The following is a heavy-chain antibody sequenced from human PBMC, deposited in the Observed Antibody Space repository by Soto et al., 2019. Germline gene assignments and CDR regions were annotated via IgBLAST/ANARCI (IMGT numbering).Heavy chain of an antibody. D-gene: IGHD6-13*01. CDR3: ARYSNNWFQTEGMDV. Sequence: SETLGLTGPVSVDSITTYYWSWIRQPAGKGLEWIGRIDTSGNTNYNPSLKSRVTMSVDTSKKQFSLKLTSVTAAETAVYYCARYSNNWFQTEGMDVWGQGTTVTVSS. CDR2: IDTSGNT. J-gene: IGHJ6*02. CDR1: VDSITTYY. V-gene: IGHV4-4*07.